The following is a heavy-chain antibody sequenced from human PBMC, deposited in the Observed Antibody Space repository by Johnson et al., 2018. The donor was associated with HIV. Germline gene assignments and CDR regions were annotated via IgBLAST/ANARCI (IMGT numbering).Heavy chain of an antibody. D-gene: IGHD3-16*01. CDR2: ISYDGSVK. CDR3: AKAMGGRFFAHAFEI. J-gene: IGHJ3*02. CDR1: GFTFRNYG. Sequence: VQLVESGGDVVQPGRSLRLSCVASGFTFRNYGMHWVRQAPGKGLEWVAVISYDGSVKYYADAVKGRFTISRDNSKNTLSLHMNSLRTEDTAVYYCAKAMGGRFFAHAFEIWGQGTMVTISS. V-gene: IGHV3-30*18.